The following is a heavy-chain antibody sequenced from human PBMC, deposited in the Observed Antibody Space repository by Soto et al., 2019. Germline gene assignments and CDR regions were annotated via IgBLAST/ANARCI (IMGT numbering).Heavy chain of an antibody. Sequence: QVQLVEFGGGVVQPGRSLRLSCAASRFTFSNYAMHWVRQAPGKGLQWVALISFDGSTKYYADSVKGRFTISRDNSKNTLYLQMNSLRAEDTAVYYCARSPGYCSTTSCYGRDFAMDVWGQGTTVTVSS. CDR3: ARSPGYCSTTSCYGRDFAMDV. CDR2: ISFDGSTK. D-gene: IGHD2-2*01. CDR1: RFTFSNYA. J-gene: IGHJ6*02. V-gene: IGHV3-30-3*01.